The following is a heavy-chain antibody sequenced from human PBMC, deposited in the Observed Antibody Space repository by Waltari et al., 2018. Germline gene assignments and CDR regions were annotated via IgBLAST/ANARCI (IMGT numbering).Heavy chain of an antibody. D-gene: IGHD5-12*01. CDR2: IYHSGST. CDR3: ARGRTNIVATIYYFDY. V-gene: IGHV4-38-2*01. J-gene: IGHJ4*02. CDR1: GYSISSGYY. Sequence: QVQLQESGPGLVKPSETLSLTCAVSGYSISSGYYWGWIRQPPGKGLEWIGSIYHSGSTYYNPSLKSRVTISVDTSKNQCSLKLSSVTAADTAVYYCARGRTNIVATIYYFDYWGQGTLVTVSS.